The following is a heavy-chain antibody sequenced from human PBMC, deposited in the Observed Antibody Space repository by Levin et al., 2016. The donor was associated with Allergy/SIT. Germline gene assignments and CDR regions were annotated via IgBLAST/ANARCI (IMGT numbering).Heavy chain of an antibody. D-gene: IGHD3-22*01. V-gene: IGHV4-59*01. Sequence: WIRQPPGKGLEWIGYIYYSGSTNYNPSLKSRVTISVDTSKNQFSLKLSSVTAADTAVYYCARVRDYYDSSGYPPKVGVYYFDYWGQGTLVTVSS. J-gene: IGHJ4*02. CDR2: IYYSGST. CDR3: ARVRDYYDSSGYPPKVGVYYFDY.